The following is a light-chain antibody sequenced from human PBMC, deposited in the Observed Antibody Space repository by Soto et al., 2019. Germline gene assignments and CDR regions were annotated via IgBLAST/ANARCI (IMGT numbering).Light chain of an antibody. Sequence: QSVLTQPASVSGSPGQSITISCTGTSSDVGGYNYVSWYQQHPGKAPKLMIYEVSNRPSGVSNRFSGSKSGNTASLTISGLQAEDEADYYCSSYTSSSTLEGGVFGTGTKLTVL. CDR3: SSYTSSSTLEGGV. J-gene: IGLJ1*01. V-gene: IGLV2-14*01. CDR2: EVS. CDR1: SSDVGGYNY.